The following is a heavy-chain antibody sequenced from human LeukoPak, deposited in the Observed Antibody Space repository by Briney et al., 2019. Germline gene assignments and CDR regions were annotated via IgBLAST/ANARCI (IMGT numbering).Heavy chain of an antibody. Sequence: SVKVSCKTSGDTFSSNGISWVRQAPGQGLQWMGGTSPIFGTANYAQKFQGRVTITTDESTSTVYMELSSLRSEDTGVYYCARTPRGASWNGYVYFAHWGQGSLVIVSS. CDR2: TSPIFGTA. J-gene: IGHJ4*02. CDR1: GDTFSSNG. V-gene: IGHV1-69*05. D-gene: IGHD3-16*01. CDR3: ARTPRGASWNGYVYFAH.